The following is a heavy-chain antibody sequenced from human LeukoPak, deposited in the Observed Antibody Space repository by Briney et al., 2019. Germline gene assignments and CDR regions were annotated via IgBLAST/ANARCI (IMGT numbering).Heavy chain of an antibody. CDR1: GFTFTSSA. V-gene: IGHV1-58*02. CDR2: IVVGSGNT. Sequence: ASVKVSCKASGFTFTSSAMQWVRQARGQRLEWIGWIVVGSGNTNYAQKFQERVTITRDMSTSTAYMELSSLRSEDTAVYYCAKVDAPYYYDSSGNYRFGLDYWGQGTLVTVSS. D-gene: IGHD3-22*01. CDR3: AKVDAPYYYDSSGNYRFGLDY. J-gene: IGHJ4*02.